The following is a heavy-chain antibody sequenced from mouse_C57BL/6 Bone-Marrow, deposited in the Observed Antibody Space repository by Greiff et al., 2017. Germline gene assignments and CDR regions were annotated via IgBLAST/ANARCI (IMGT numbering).Heavy chain of an antibody. V-gene: IGHV1-63*01. CDR3: AREARNYYGSSYGYFDV. CDR2: IYPGGGST. D-gene: IGHD1-1*01. CDR1: GYTFTNYW. Sequence: VQLQQSGAELVRPGTSVKMSCKASGYTFTNYWIGWAKQRPGHGLEWIGDIYPGGGSTNYNEKFTGKATLTADKSSSTAYMQFSSLKSEDSAIYYCAREARNYYGSSYGYFDVWGTGTTVTVSS. J-gene: IGHJ1*03.